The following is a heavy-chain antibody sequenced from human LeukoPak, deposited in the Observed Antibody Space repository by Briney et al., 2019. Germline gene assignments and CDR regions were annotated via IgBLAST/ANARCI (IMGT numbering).Heavy chain of an antibody. D-gene: IGHD3-10*01. V-gene: IGHV3-53*01. Sequence: GGSLRLSCAASGVTVSSNYMSWVRQAPGKGLEWVSVLYSGGDTHYADSVKGRFTISRDNSKNTLYLQMNSLRAEDTAVYYCARDRDMGYWYFDLWGRGTLVTVSS. J-gene: IGHJ2*01. CDR1: GVTVSSNY. CDR3: ARDRDMGYWYFDL. CDR2: LYSGGDT.